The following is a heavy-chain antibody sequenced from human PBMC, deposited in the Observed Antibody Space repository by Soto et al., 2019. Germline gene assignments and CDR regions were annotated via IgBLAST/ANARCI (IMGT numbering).Heavy chain of an antibody. CDR1: GFTFRNYA. V-gene: IGHV3-30-3*01. CDR3: AQFTLQTRLVAFDI. CDR2: ISYGRSNK. Sequence: QVQLVDSGRGVVPPGRSLRLSCAASGFTFRNYAMHCVHQAPGKALEWVAVISYGRSNKYYADPVKGRFTISRDNSKNTLDPQMTRLRAEDTAVYYCAQFTLQTRLVAFDIWGQVTMVTVSS. D-gene: IGHD1-26*01. J-gene: IGHJ3*02.